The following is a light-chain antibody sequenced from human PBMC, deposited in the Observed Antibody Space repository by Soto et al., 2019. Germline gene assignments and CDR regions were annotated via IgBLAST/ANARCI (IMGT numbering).Light chain of an antibody. CDR1: SGHSSYA. CDR2: VNSDGSH. V-gene: IGLV4-69*01. CDR3: QTWGTGIVL. J-gene: IGLJ2*01. Sequence: QAVLTQSPSASASLGASVKLTCTLSSGHSSYAIAWHQQQPEKGPRYLMKVNSDGSHSKGDGVPDRFSGSSSGAERYITISSLQSEDEADYYCQTWGTGIVLFGGGTQLTVL.